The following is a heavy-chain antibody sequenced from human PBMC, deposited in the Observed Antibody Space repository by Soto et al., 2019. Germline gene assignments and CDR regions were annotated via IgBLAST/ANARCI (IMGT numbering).Heavy chain of an antibody. V-gene: IGHV3-30*18. CDR3: AKLSVIEDNWFDP. CDR1: GFTFSSYG. Sequence: GGSLRLSCAASGFTFSSYGMHWVRQAPGKGLEWVAVISYDGSNKYYADSVKGRFTTSRDNSKNTLYLQMNSLRAEDTAVYYCAKLSVIEDNWFDPWGQGTLVTVSS. J-gene: IGHJ5*02. CDR2: ISYDGSNK.